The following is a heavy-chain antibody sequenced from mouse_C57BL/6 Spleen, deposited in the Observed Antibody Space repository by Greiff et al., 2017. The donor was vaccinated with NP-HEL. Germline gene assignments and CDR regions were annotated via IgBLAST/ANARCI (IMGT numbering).Heavy chain of an antibody. J-gene: IGHJ3*01. CDR3: ARAKIYYDYDGGFAY. D-gene: IGHD2-4*01. V-gene: IGHV1-64*01. CDR1: GYTFTSYW. Sequence: QVQLQQPGAELVKPGASVKLSCKASGYTFTSYWMHWVKQRPGQGLEWIGMIHPNSGSTNYNEKFKSKATLTVDKSSSTAYMQLSSLTSEDSAVYYCARAKIYYDYDGGFAYWGQGTLVTVSA. CDR2: IHPNSGST.